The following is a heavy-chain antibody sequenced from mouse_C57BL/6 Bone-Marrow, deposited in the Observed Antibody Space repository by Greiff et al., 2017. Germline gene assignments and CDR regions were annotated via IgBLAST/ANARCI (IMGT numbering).Heavy chain of an antibody. D-gene: IGHD2-3*01. CDR3: ARSFDGYLYYYAMDY. J-gene: IGHJ4*01. Sequence: VQLKQSGPGLAKPSQTLSLTCSVTGYSITSDYWNWIRKFPGNKLEYMGYISYSGSTYYNPSLKSRISITRDTSKNQYYLQLNSVTTEDTATYYCARSFDGYLYYYAMDYWGQGTSVTVSS. CDR2: ISYSGST. V-gene: IGHV3-8*01. CDR1: GYSITSDY.